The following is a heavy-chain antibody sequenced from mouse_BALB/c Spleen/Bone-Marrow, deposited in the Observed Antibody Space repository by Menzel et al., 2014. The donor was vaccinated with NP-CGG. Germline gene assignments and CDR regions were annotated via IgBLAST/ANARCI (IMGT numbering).Heavy chain of an antibody. V-gene: IGHV1S137*01. J-gene: IGHJ3*01. Sequence: QVQLQESGAELVRPGVSVKISCKGSGYTFSDYAMHWVKQSPAKSLEWIGVISTYSGNTNYNQKFKGKATMTVDKASSKSYMDLHRLIPEASAIDYCASGGIYYGTSPFAYLGQGTLGTGSA. CDR3: ASGGIYYGTSPFAY. D-gene: IGHD1-1*02. CDR1: GYTFSDYA. CDR2: ISTYSGNT.